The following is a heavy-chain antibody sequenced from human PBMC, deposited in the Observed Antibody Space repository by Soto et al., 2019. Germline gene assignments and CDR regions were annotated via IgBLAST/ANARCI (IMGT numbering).Heavy chain of an antibody. D-gene: IGHD5-12*01. CDR1: GGSISSGGYY. Sequence: PSETLSLTCTVSGGSISSGGYYWSWIRQHPGKGLEWIGYIYYSGSTYYNPSLKSRVTISVDTSKNQFSLKLSSVTAADTAVYYCASISVATIQFSDYWGQGTLVTVSS. CDR2: IYYSGST. J-gene: IGHJ4*02. V-gene: IGHV4-31*03. CDR3: ASISVATIQFSDY.